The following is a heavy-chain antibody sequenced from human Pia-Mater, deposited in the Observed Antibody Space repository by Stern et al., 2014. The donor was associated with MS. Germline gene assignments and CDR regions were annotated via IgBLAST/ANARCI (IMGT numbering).Heavy chain of an antibody. V-gene: IGHV3-30*18. Sequence: VQLVESGGGVVQPGRSLRLSCEASGFTFSSYGMHWVRQAPGKGLEWVAVISDDGSNKSYADSVKGRFTISRDNSKNTLYLQMNSLRAEDTAVYYCAKDRGTYYYDAWGQGTLVTVSS. J-gene: IGHJ5*02. CDR3: AKDRGTYYYDA. D-gene: IGHD3-22*01. CDR1: GFTFSSYG. CDR2: ISDDGSNK.